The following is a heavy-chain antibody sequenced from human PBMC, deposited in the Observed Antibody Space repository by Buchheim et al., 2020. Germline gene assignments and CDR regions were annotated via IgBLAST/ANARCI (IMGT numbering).Heavy chain of an antibody. CDR3: ARDGFSNYIVSFMDV. J-gene: IGHJ6*04. D-gene: IGHD4-11*01. CDR1: GFTFSRYW. Sequence: EVQLVESGGGLVQPGGSLRLSCAASGFTFSRYWMNWVRQAPGKGLEWVANIKQDGSEKYYVDSVKGRFTISRDYAKNSLYLQMNSLRAEDTAVYYCARDGFSNYIVSFMDVWGKGT. CDR2: IKQDGSEK. V-gene: IGHV3-7*01.